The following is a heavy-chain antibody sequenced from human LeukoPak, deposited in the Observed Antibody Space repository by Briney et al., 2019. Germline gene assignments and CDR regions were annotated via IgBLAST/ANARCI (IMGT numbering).Heavy chain of an antibody. CDR1: GYTFSSYA. CDR3: ARGQGNCGGDCDAFDI. V-gene: IGHV1-69*13. J-gene: IGHJ3*02. Sequence: SVKVSCKASGYTFSSYAISWVRQAPGQGLEWMGGIIPIFGTANYAQKFQGRVTITADESTSTAYMELSSLRSEDTAVYYCARGQGNCGGDCDAFDIWGQGTMVTVSS. CDR2: IIPIFGTA. D-gene: IGHD2-21*02.